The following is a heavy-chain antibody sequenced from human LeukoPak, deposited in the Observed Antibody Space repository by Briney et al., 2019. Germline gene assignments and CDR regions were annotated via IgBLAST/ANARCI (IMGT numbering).Heavy chain of an antibody. CDR3: ATEGPRITIFEGVFYFDY. Sequence: ASVKVSCKVSGYTLTELSMHWVRQAPGKGLEWMGGFDPEDGETIYAQKFQGRVTMTEDTSTDTAYMELSSLRSEDTAVYYCATEGPRITIFEGVFYFDYWGQGTLVTVSS. CDR1: GYTLTELS. V-gene: IGHV1-24*01. D-gene: IGHD3-3*01. CDR2: FDPEDGET. J-gene: IGHJ4*02.